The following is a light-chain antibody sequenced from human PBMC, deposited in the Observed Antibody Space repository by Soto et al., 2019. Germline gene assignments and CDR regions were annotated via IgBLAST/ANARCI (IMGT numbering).Light chain of an antibody. CDR2: AAS. V-gene: IGKV1-27*01. CDR1: QGIGSS. Sequence: DIQMTQSPSSLSASVGDRVIITCRASQGIGSSLAWYQQRPGKVPRLLIYAASPLQSGVPSRFSGSGSGTHITPTISSLQQEDVATYYCPKHHRVPCLSFGGGTTVQIK. CDR3: PKHHRVPCLS. J-gene: IGKJ4*01.